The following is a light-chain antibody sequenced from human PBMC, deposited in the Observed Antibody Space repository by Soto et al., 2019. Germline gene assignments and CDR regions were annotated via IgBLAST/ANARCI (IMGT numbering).Light chain of an antibody. CDR2: GVS. V-gene: IGKV3-20*01. J-gene: IGKJ1*01. CDR1: QTVSSTY. Sequence: EIVLTQSLGTLSLSPGERATLSCRASQTVSSTYLAWYQQRAGQTPRLIIYGVSSRAAVIPDRFGGSGSGTDFAHTIIRQEPEDFAVYVCQEDDGSLRTVGQGTKGELK. CDR3: QEDDGSLRT.